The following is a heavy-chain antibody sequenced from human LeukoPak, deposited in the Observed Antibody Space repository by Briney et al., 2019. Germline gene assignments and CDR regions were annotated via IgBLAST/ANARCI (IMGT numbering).Heavy chain of an antibody. J-gene: IGHJ6*02. CDR3: ARSRFSSSSWCYYYYGMDV. D-gene: IGHD6-6*01. Sequence: SETLSLTCAVYGGSFSGYYWSWIRQPPGKGLECIGEINRSGSTNYNPSLKSRVTISVHTSKNQFSLKLSSVTAADTAVYYCARSRFSSSSWCYYYYGMDVWGQGTTVTVSS. CDR1: GGSFSGYY. CDR2: INRSGST. V-gene: IGHV4-34*01.